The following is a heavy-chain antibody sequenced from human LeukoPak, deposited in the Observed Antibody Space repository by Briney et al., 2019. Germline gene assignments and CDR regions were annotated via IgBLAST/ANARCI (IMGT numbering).Heavy chain of an antibody. CDR2: ISSSSSTI. J-gene: IGHJ6*02. CDR1: GFTFSSYS. CDR3: ARDHRAPAAPAGGMDV. V-gene: IGHV3-48*02. D-gene: IGHD6-13*01. Sequence: GGSLRLSCAASGFTFSSYSMNWVRQAPGKGLEWVSHISSSSSTIYYADSVKGRFTISRDNAKNSLYLQMNSLRDEDTAVYYCARDHRAPAAPAGGMDVWGQGTTVTVSS.